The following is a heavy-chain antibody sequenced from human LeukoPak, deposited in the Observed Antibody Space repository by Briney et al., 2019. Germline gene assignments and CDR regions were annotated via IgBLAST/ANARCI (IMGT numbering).Heavy chain of an antibody. CDR3: AKAHGEYYFDY. J-gene: IGHJ4*02. V-gene: IGHV3-30*18. CDR1: GFTFSSYG. Sequence: GGSLRLSCAPSGFTFSSYGMHWVRQAPGKGLEWVAVISYVGSNKYYADSVKGRFTISRDNSKNTLYLQMNSLRAEDTAVYYCAKAHGEYYFDYWGQGTLVTVSS. CDR2: ISYVGSNK.